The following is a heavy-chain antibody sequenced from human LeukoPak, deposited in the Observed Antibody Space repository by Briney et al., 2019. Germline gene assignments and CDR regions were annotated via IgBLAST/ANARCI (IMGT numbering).Heavy chain of an antibody. D-gene: IGHD6-19*01. V-gene: IGHV1-69*04. J-gene: IGHJ6*02. CDR2: IIPILGIA. CDR3: ARDPTIAVADYYYGMDV. Sequence: SVKLSCKSSGRTFSIYTITWMRKAPGQWLEWMGSIIPILGIANYAQKFQGRVTITADKSTSRAYMELSSLRSEDTAVYYCARDPTIAVADYYYGMDVWGQGTTVTVSS. CDR1: GRTFSIYT.